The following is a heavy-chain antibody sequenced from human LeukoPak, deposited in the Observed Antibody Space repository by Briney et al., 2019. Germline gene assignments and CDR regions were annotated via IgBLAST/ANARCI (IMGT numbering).Heavy chain of an antibody. D-gene: IGHD3-3*01. J-gene: IGHJ6*03. CDR2: IRYDGSNK. CDR1: GFTFSSYG. Sequence: GGSLRLSCAASGFTFSSYGMHWVRQAPGKGLEWVAFIRYDGSNKYYADSVKGRFTISRDNSKNTLYLQMNSLRAEDTAVYYCAKAASQGITIFGVVIPLRHYYYMDVWGKGTTVTVSS. V-gene: IGHV3-30*02. CDR3: AKAASQGITIFGVVIPLRHYYYMDV.